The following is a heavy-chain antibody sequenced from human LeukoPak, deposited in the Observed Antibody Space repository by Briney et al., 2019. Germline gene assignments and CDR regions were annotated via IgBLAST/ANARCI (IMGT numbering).Heavy chain of an antibody. D-gene: IGHD6-19*01. CDR3: ARHVSSGWHRATPRSLDH. V-gene: IGHV4-59*08. CDR2: IYYSGST. J-gene: IGHJ4*02. CDR1: GGSISSYY. Sequence: SETLSLTCTVSGGSISSYYWSWIRQPPGKGLEWIGYIYYSGSTNYNPPLKSRVTISVDTSKNHFSLQLTSVTAAHSPVYFLARHVSSGWHRATPRSLDHWGQGTLLTVSS.